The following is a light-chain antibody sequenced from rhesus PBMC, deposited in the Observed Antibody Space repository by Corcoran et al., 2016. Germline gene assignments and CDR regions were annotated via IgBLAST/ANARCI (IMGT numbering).Light chain of an antibody. V-gene: IGKV3-35*01. CDR1: QSVNYN. CDR2: DAS. Sequence: EIVMTQSPATLSLSPGERGTPSCRASQSVNYNLAWYQQNPGQAPRLLIYDASNRATGIPDRFSGSGSGTDFTLTINSLEPEDVGFYFCQQGSNWPLTFGGGTRVDIK. CDR3: QQGSNWPLT. J-gene: IGKJ4*01.